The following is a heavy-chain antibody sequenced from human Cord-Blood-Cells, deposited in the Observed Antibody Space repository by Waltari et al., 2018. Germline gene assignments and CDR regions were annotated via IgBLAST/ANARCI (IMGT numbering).Heavy chain of an antibody. CDR3: ARVWFGEFYIDY. CDR2: INHSGST. D-gene: IGHD3-10*01. Sequence: QVQLQQWGAGLLKPSETLALTCAVHGGSFSGYYWLRIGQPPGKGLEWIGEINHSGSTNYNPSLKSRVTISVDTSKNQFSLKLSSVTAADTAVYYCARVWFGEFYIDYWGQGTLVTVSS. V-gene: IGHV4-34*01. CDR1: GGSFSGYY. J-gene: IGHJ4*02.